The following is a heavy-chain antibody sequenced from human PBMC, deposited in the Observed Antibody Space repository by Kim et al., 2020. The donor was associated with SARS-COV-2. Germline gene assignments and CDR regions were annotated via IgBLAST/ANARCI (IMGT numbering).Heavy chain of an antibody. J-gene: IGHJ4*02. CDR3: AIPYYVFSLAPPH. Sequence: GESLKISCKASGYTFTEYWIGWVRQMPGKSLEWMGIIFPRDSDTRYSPSFQGQVTISADKLTTTAYLQWSSLKASDTALYFCAIPYYVFSLAPPHWGQGT. CDR1: GYTFTEYW. V-gene: IGHV5-51*01. CDR2: IFPRDSDT. D-gene: IGHD3-3*01.